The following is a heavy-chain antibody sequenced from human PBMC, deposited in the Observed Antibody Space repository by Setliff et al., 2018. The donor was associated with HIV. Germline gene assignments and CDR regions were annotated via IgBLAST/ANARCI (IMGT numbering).Heavy chain of an antibody. CDR3: AREEGRYFDWSHTRDAFDI. D-gene: IGHD3-9*01. Sequence: SETLSLTCTVSGGSISSYYWSWIRQPPGKGLEWIGYIYYSGSTNYNPSLKSRVTISVDTSKNQFSLKLSSVTAADTAVYYCAREEGRYFDWSHTRDAFDIWGQGTMVTVSS. V-gene: IGHV4-59*01. CDR1: GGSISSYY. CDR2: IYYSGST. J-gene: IGHJ3*02.